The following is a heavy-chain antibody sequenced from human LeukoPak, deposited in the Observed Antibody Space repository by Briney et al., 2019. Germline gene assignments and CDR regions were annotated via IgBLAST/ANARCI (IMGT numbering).Heavy chain of an antibody. CDR1: GYTFTSYD. CDR2: MNPNSGNT. J-gene: IGHJ4*02. D-gene: IGHD6-6*01. V-gene: IGHV1-8*03. Sequence: ASVKVSCKASGYTFTSYDINWVRQATGQGLEWMGWMNPNSGNTGYAQKFQGRVTITRNTSIITAYMELSSLRSEDTAVYYCARDLLSAAREDYWGQGTLVTVSS. CDR3: ARDLLSAAREDY.